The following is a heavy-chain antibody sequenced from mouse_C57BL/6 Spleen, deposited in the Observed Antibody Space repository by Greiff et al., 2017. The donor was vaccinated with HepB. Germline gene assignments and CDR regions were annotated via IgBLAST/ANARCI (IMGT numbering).Heavy chain of an antibody. CDR1: GYAFTNYL. V-gene: IGHV1-54*01. D-gene: IGHD2-1*01. CDR3: ASREGYYGNRYAMDY. Sequence: QVQLQQSGAELVRPGTSVKESCKASGYAFTNYLIEWVKQRPGQGLEWIGVINPGSGGTNYNEKFKGKATLTADKSSSTAYMQLSSLTSEDSAVYFCASREGYYGNRYAMDYWSQGTSFTVSS. J-gene: IGHJ4*01. CDR2: INPGSGGT.